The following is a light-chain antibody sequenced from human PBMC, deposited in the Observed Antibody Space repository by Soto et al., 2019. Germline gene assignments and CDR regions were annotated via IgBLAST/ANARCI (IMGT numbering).Light chain of an antibody. Sequence: DIQMTQSPSSLSASVGDRVTITCRASQGITTYLAWYQQKPGKVPKLLIYTASTLQSGVPSRFSGSGSGTDFTLTISSLLPEDVATYYCQNYNSAPLTFGGGTKVEI. J-gene: IGKJ4*01. V-gene: IGKV1-27*01. CDR3: QNYNSAPLT. CDR1: QGITTY. CDR2: TAS.